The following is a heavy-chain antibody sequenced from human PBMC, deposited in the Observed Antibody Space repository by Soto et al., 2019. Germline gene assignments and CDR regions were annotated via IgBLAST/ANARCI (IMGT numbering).Heavy chain of an antibody. V-gene: IGHV4-34*01. J-gene: IGHJ5*01. D-gene: IGHD6-13*01. Sequence: SETLSLTCAVYGGSFSNYYWSWIRQPPGKGLECIGEINHSGSTNYNPSLKSRVTISVDTSKNQFSLNLSSVTAADTAVYYCARSGRQQLVRNNWFDSWGQGTLVTVSS. CDR2: INHSGST. CDR3: ARSGRQQLVRNNWFDS. CDR1: GGSFSNYY.